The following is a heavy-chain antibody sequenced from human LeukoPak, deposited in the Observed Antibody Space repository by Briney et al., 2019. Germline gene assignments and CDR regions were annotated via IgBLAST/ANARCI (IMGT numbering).Heavy chain of an antibody. J-gene: IGHJ4*02. Sequence: PGGSLRLSCAASGFTFSAYSMNCVCQGPWEGLECVSSICGSSDYIFYADSVKGRFTISRDNAEDSLYLQINSLRAEDTAVYFCARVKFGDYAIDYWGQGTLVTVSS. D-gene: IGHD4-17*01. CDR2: ICGSSDYI. CDR1: GFTFSAYS. V-gene: IGHV3-21*01. CDR3: ARVKFGDYAIDY.